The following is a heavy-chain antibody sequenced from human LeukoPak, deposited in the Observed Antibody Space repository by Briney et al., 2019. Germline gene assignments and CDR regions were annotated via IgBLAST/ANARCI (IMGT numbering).Heavy chain of an antibody. CDR3: ARGSTYYYGSGSYQRQEAPDY. CDR2: INPNSGGT. Sequence: ASVKVSCKASGYTFTGYYMHWVRQAPGQGLEWMGWINPNSGGTNYAQKFQGRVTMTRDTSISTAYMELSRLRSDDTAVHYCARGSTYYYGSGSYQRQEAPDYWGQGTLVTVSS. J-gene: IGHJ4*02. V-gene: IGHV1-2*02. D-gene: IGHD3-10*01. CDR1: GYTFTGYY.